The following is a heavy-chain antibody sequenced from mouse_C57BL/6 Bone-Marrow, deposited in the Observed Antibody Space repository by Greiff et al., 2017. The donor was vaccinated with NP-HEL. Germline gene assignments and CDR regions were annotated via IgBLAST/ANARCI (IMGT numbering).Heavy chain of an antibody. V-gene: IGHV3-6*01. CDR3: ARDETYWYFDV. J-gene: IGHJ1*03. Sequence: ESGPGLVKPSQSLSLTCSVTGYSIPSGYYWNWIRQFPGNKLEWMGYISYDGSNNYNPSLKNRISITRDTSKNQFFLKLNSVTTEDTATYYCARDETYWYFDVWGTGTTVTVSS. CDR1: GYSIPSGYY. CDR2: ISYDGSN.